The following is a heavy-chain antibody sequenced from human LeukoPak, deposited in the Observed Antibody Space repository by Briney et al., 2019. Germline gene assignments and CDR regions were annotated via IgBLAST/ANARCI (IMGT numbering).Heavy chain of an antibody. CDR1: GFTFSSYG. CDR2: IRYDGSNK. V-gene: IGHV3-30*02. Sequence: PGGSLRLSCAASGFTFSSYGMHWVRQAPGKGLEWVAFIRYDGSNKYYADSVKGRFTISRDNSKNTLYLQMNSLRAEDTAVYYCAKDGGSSGWYGGYFDYWGQGTLVTVSS. CDR3: AKDGGSSGWYGGYFDY. J-gene: IGHJ4*02. D-gene: IGHD6-19*01.